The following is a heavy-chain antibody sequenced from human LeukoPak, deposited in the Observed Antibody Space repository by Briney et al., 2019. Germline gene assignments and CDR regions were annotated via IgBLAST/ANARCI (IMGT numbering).Heavy chain of an antibody. J-gene: IGHJ4*02. CDR1: GGSISSYY. D-gene: IGHD3-22*01. CDR3: ARHYYDSMRTREDFDY. Sequence: SETLSLTCTVSGGSISSYYWSWIRQPPGKGLEWIGYIYNSGSTNYNPSLKSRVTISVDTSKNQFSLKLSSVTAADTAVYYCARHYYDSMRTREDFDYWGQGTLVTVSS. V-gene: IGHV4-59*08. CDR2: IYNSGST.